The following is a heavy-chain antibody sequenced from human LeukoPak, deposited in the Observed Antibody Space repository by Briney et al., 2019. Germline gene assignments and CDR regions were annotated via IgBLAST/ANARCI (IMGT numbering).Heavy chain of an antibody. D-gene: IGHD3-10*01. CDR1: GFTFSNHG. Sequence: GGSLRLSCAASGFTFSNHGMHWVRQAPGKGLVWVSGIDSDGHTTFYADYVKGRFTISRDNARNTLFLQMNSLGAEDTAVYYCATLAYGPDYWGQGTLVTVSS. V-gene: IGHV3-74*01. CDR2: IDSDGHTT. CDR3: ATLAYGPDY. J-gene: IGHJ4*02.